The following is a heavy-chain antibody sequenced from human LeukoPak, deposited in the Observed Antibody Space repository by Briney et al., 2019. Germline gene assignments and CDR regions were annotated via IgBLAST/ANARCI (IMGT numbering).Heavy chain of an antibody. CDR3: ARGSAKRGTNYFDY. V-gene: IGHV4-34*01. Sequence: PSETLSLTCAVYGGSFSGYYWSWIRQPPGKGLEWIGEINHSGSTNYNPSLKSRVTISVDTSKNQFSLKLSSVTAADTAVYYCARGSAKRGTNYFDYWGQGTLVTVSS. CDR2: INHSGST. J-gene: IGHJ4*02. CDR1: GGSFSGYY. D-gene: IGHD3-16*01.